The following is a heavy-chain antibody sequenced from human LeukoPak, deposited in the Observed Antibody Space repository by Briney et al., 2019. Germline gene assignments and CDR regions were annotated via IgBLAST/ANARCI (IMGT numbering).Heavy chain of an antibody. CDR3: ARTGGKVRGVFDY. CDR2: ISVNNGNT. V-gene: IGHV1-18*01. CDR1: GYTFTSYG. Sequence: ASVKVSCKASGYTFTSYGISWVRQAPGQGLEWMGWISVNNGNTNYAQNVQDRVIMTTDTSTSTAYMELRSLRSDDTAVYYCARTGGKVRGVFDYWGQGTLVTVSS. D-gene: IGHD3-10*01. J-gene: IGHJ4*02.